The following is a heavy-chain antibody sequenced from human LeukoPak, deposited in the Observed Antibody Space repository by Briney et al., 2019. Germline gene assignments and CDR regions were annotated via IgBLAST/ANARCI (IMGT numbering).Heavy chain of an antibody. CDR2: IKQEGGEK. J-gene: IGHJ4*02. V-gene: IGHV3-7*01. CDR3: ARDTPSDY. CDR1: GFTFSRYW. Sequence: PGGSLRLSCAASGFTFSRYWMNWVRRAPGRGLEWVADIKQEGGEKNYVDSVTGRFTISRDNAKNSLYLQMNSLRAEDTAVYYFARDTPSDYWGQGTLVTVSS.